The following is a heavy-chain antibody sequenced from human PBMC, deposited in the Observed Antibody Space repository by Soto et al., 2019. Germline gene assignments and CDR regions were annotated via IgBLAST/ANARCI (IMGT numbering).Heavy chain of an antibody. D-gene: IGHD2-15*01. J-gene: IGHJ6*02. V-gene: IGHV3-30*18. CDR3: AKDRGCSGGSCYSGREYYYYYGMDV. Sequence: GGSLRLSCAASGFTFSSYGMHWVRQAPGKGLAWVAVISYDGSNKYYADSVKGRFTISRDSSKNTLYLQMNSLRAEDTAVYYCAKDRGCSGGSCYSGREYYYYYGMDVWGQGTTVTVSS. CDR2: ISYDGSNK. CDR1: GFTFSSYG.